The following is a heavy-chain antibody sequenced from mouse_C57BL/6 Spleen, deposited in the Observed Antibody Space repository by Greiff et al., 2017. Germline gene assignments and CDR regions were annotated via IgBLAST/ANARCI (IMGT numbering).Heavy chain of an antibody. Sequence: DVKLQESGGGLVKPGGSLKLSCAASGFTFSDYGMHWVRQAPEKGLEWVAYISSGSSTIYYADTVKGRFTISRDNAKNTLFLQMTSLRSEDTAMYYCARNDYADYWGQGTTLTVSS. V-gene: IGHV5-17*01. CDR1: GFTFSDYG. CDR3: ARNDYADY. CDR2: ISSGSSTI. J-gene: IGHJ2*01. D-gene: IGHD2-4*01.